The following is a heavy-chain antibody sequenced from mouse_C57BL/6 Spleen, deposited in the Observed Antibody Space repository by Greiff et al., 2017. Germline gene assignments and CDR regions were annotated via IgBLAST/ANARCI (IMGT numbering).Heavy chain of an antibody. Sequence: DVQLVESGGGLVKPGGSLKLSCAASGFTFSSYTMSWVRQTPEKRLEWVATISGGGGNTYYPDSVKGRFTISRDNAKNTLYLQMSSLRSEDTALYYCAREDWDGDFDVWGTGTTVTVSS. J-gene: IGHJ1*03. CDR3: AREDWDGDFDV. D-gene: IGHD4-1*01. CDR2: ISGGGGNT. CDR1: GFTFSSYT. V-gene: IGHV5-9*01.